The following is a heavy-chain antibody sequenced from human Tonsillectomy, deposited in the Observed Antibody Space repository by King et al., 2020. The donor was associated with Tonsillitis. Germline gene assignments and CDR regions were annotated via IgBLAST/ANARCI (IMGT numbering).Heavy chain of an antibody. CDR2: INPGSGVT. CDR3: ARVGDCSGGSCGK. V-gene: IGHV1-2*02. Sequence: VQLVESGAEVKKPGASVKVSCTASGYTFTGYDMHWVRQAPGQGLEWIGWINPGSGVTKYAQKFQGRVTMTRDTSISTAYMELSRLTSDDTAVYYCARVGDCSGGSCGKWGQGTLITVSS. D-gene: IGHD2-15*01. CDR1: GYTFTGYD. J-gene: IGHJ4*02.